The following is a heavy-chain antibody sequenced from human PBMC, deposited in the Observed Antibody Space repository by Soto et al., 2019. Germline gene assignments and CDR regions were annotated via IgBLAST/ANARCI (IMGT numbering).Heavy chain of an antibody. CDR3: ARGPASGYGLAFDL. CDR2: IYYSGST. Sequence: QVQLQESGPGLVKPSQTLSLTCPVSGGSISSGGYYWSCIRQHPGKGREWLGYIYYSGSTYYNPSLKSRVPISVDTSKNQFSLKLSSVTAADTAVYYCARGPASGYGLAFDLWGQGTMVTVSS. CDR1: GGSISSGGYY. D-gene: IGHD6-25*01. V-gene: IGHV4-31*03. J-gene: IGHJ3*01.